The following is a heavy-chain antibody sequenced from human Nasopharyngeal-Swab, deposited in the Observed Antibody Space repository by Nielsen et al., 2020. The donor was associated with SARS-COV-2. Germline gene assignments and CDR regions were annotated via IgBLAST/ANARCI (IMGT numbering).Heavy chain of an antibody. D-gene: IGHD3-16*01. Sequence: ASVKVSCKASGYTFTNYYIHWVRQAPGQGLEWMGWINTNTGGTNSAQKFQGRVTMTRDTSISTAFMNLRRLTSDDTAVYYCARTGGGGNYFNGMDVWGQGTTVTVSS. CDR3: ARTGGGGNYFNGMDV. CDR1: GYTFTNYY. V-gene: IGHV1-2*02. CDR2: INTNTGGT. J-gene: IGHJ6*02.